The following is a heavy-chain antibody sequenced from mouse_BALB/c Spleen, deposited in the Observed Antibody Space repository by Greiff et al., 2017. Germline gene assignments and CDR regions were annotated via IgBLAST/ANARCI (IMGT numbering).Heavy chain of an antibody. D-gene: IGHD1-1*02. J-gene: IGHJ3*01. Sequence: EVQLVESGGGLVKPGGSLKLSCAASGFTFSSYAMSWVRQTPEKRLEWVASISSGGSTYYPDSVKGRFTISRDNARNILYLQMSSLRSEDTAMYYCARGGLTMTTSGAWFAYWGQGTLVTVSA. CDR3: ARGGLTMTTSGAWFAY. CDR2: ISSGGST. CDR1: GFTFSSYA. V-gene: IGHV5-6-5*01.